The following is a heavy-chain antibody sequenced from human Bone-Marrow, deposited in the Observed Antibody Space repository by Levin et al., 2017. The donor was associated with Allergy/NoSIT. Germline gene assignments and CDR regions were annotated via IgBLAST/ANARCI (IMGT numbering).Heavy chain of an antibody. D-gene: IGHD3-3*01. CDR2: ISGSGGST. CDR3: AKFMFMKPLYDFWSGYAFDI. V-gene: IGHV3-23*01. CDR1: GFTFSSYA. Sequence: GESLKISCAASGFTFSSYAMSWVRQAPGKGLEWVSAISGSGGSTYYADSVKGRFTISRDNSKNTLYLQMNSLRAEDTAVYYCAKFMFMKPLYDFWSGYAFDIWGQGTMVTVSS. J-gene: IGHJ3*02.